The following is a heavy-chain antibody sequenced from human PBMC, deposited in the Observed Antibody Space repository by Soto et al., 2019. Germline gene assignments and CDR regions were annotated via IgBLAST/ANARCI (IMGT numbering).Heavy chain of an antibody. CDR1: GFTFSSYG. J-gene: IGHJ5*02. V-gene: IGHV3-30*18. Sequence: QVQLVESGGGVVQPGRSLRLSCAASGFTFSSYGMHWVRQAPGKGLEWVAVISYDGSNKYYADSVKGRFTISRDNSKNTLYLQVSSLRAEDTAVYYCAKHGRSGGSCYLDPWGQETLVTVSS. CDR3: AKHGRSGGSCYLDP. D-gene: IGHD2-15*01. CDR2: ISYDGSNK.